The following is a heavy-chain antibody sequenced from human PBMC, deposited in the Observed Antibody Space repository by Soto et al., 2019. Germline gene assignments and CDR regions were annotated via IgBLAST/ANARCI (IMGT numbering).Heavy chain of an antibody. CDR3: AKLGSSSWSPHYYFDY. J-gene: IGHJ4*02. Sequence: EVQLLESGGGLVQPGGSLRLSCAASGFTFNNYAMGWVRQAPGKGLEWVSAITDSGDDTYYIDSVKGRFTISRDNSKSTLYLQMNSLRAEDTAIYYCAKLGSSSWSPHYYFDYWGQGTLVTASS. CDR2: ITDSGDDT. V-gene: IGHV3-23*01. D-gene: IGHD2-2*01. CDR1: GFTFNNYA.